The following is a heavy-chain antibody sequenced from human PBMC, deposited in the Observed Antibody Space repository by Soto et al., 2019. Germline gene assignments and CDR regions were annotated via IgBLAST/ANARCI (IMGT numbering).Heavy chain of an antibody. CDR3: ARIATTTLGGPIDY. V-gene: IGHV4-59*04. CDR1: GDSISRNY. CDR2: IYYSGSF. Sequence: SETLSLTCTVSGDSISRNYWTWIRQSPGKGLEWIGHIYYSGSFYHDPSLKSRVTMSLDTSKHQFSLRLSSVTAVDTAVYYCARIATTTLGGPIDYWGRGTLVTVSS. J-gene: IGHJ4*02. D-gene: IGHD4-4*01.